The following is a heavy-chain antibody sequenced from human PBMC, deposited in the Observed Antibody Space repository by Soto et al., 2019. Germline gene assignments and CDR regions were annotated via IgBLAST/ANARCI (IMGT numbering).Heavy chain of an antibody. CDR1: GGSISSGGYY. V-gene: IGHV4-31*03. CDR2: IYYSGST. D-gene: IGHD3-10*01. J-gene: IGHJ4*02. CDR3: ARSYGSGSYSYYFDY. Sequence: PSETLSLTCTVSGGSISSGGYYWSWIRQHPGKGLEWIGYIYYSGSTYYNPSLKSRVAISVDTSKNQFSLGLSSLTAADTAVYYCARSYGSGSYSYYFDYWGQGALVTVSS.